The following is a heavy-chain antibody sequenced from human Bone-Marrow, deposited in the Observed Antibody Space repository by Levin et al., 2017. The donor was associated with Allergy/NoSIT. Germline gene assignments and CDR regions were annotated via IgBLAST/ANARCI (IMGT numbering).Heavy chain of an antibody. V-gene: IGHV3-23*01. CDR1: GFTFSGFT. J-gene: IGHJ2*01. Sequence: GESLKISCAASGFTFSGFTMSWVRQAPGKGLEWVSTISGNGAGTYYADPVKGRFTISRDNSKNTLYLEMNSLRAGDTAVYFCARDQGTWYYHLWGRGTVVTVS. CDR3: ARDQGTWYYHL. D-gene: IGHD3-10*01. CDR2: ISGNGAGT.